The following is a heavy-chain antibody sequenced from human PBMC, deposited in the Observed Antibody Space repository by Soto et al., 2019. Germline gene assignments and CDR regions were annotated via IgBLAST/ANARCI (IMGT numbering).Heavy chain of an antibody. CDR1: GDSVSSNTAS. J-gene: IGHJ5*02. Sequence: SQTLSLTCAISGDSVSSNTASWNWIRQSPSRGLEWLGRAYFRSKWYNDYAVSVKSRIIINPDTSNNQFSLQLNSVTPEDTAVYFCAKGDNLGPKTGYAFDPWGQGIMVTVSS. V-gene: IGHV6-1*01. CDR3: AKGDNLGPKTGYAFDP. CDR2: AYFRSKWYN. D-gene: IGHD5-12*01.